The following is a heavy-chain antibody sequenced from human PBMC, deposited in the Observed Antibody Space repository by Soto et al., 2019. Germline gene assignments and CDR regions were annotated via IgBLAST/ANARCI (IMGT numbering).Heavy chain of an antibody. CDR1: GGSVSSGSYY. Sequence: QVQLQESGPGLVKPSETLSLTCTVSGGSVSSGSYYWSWIRQPPGKGLEWIGYIYYSGSTNYNPSLKGRVTISVDTSKNQFSLKLSSVTAADTAVYYCAREIRWLQWAQHDYGGQGTLVTVSS. CDR2: IYYSGST. CDR3: AREIRWLQWAQHDY. J-gene: IGHJ4*02. D-gene: IGHD5-12*01. V-gene: IGHV4-61*01.